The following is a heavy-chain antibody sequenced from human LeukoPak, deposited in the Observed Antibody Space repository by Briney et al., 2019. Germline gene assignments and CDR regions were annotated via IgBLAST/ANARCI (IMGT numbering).Heavy chain of an antibody. D-gene: IGHD1-7*01. Sequence: SETPSVTCTVSGGSISSSSYYWGWLRHPPGKGLEWIGSIYSSGSAYYNPSLKSRVTISVDTSKNQFSLKLSSVTAADTAVYYCARERELGFDPWGQGTLVTVSS. CDR3: ARERELGFDP. V-gene: IGHV4-39*07. CDR2: IYSSGSA. J-gene: IGHJ5*02. CDR1: GGSISSSSYY.